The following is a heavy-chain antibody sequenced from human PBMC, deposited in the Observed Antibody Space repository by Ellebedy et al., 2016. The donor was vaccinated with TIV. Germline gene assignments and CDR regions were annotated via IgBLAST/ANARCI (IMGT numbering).Heavy chain of an antibody. J-gene: IGHJ2*01. D-gene: IGHD1-1*01. V-gene: IGHV3-30*03. CDR3: ARIQTNWYFNL. CDR2: ISDDGTHI. Sequence: PGGSLRLSCAASGFTFNIFGMHWVRQAPGKSLEWVAVISDDGTHINYAASVKGRFTISRDNSNNTLYLQLNSLRAEDTALFYCARIQTNWYFNLWGRGTLVTVSS. CDR1: GFTFNIFG.